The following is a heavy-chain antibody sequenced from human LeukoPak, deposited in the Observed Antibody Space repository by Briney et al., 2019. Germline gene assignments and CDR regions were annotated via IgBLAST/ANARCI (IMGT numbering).Heavy chain of an antibody. D-gene: IGHD2-15*01. CDR1: GFSFSAYW. CDR2: INPAGSET. Sequence: GGSLRLSCAASGFSFSAYWMTWVRQAPGTGLEWVANINPAGSETYFVDPVKGRFSISRDNAKNLVYLQMNSLRAEDTAVYHCARFGYVAAVDVWGQGTPVTVSS. J-gene: IGHJ4*02. V-gene: IGHV3-7*01. CDR3: ARFGYVAAVDV.